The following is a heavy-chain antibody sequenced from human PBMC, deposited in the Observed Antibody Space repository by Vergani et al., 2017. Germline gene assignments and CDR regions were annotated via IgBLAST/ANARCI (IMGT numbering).Heavy chain of an antibody. J-gene: IGHJ6*02. Sequence: QVQLVESGGGEVQPGRSLRLSCSAAGFPFSDYGVHWVRQAPGEGLEWVAFIRFDGSNKYYGDSVNGRFIISRDNSKNTVDLRMNSLRTDDTAIYYCAKDRPTNMFRGAYGMDVWGQGTTVTVSS. V-gene: IGHV3-30*02. CDR1: GFPFSDYG. CDR2: IRFDGSNK. CDR3: AKDRPTNMFRGAYGMDV. D-gene: IGHD3-10*01.